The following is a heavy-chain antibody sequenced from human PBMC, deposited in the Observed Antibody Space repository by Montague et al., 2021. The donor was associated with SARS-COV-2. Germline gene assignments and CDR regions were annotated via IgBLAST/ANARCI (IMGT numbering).Heavy chain of an antibody. J-gene: IGHJ4*02. Sequence: SLRLSCAASGVTFSNDAMQWVRQAPGKGLEWVAVISFDGNNEHYADSVKGRFSISRDNSKNTLFLQMINLRPEDTAVYYCADLYSESRGDFAYWGQGTPVTVSS. CDR3: ADLYSESRGDFAY. CDR1: GVTFSNDA. CDR2: ISFDGNNE. D-gene: IGHD3-22*01. V-gene: IGHV3-30*03.